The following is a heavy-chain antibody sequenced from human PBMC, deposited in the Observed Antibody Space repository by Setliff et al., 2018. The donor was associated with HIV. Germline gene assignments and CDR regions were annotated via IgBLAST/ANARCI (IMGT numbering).Heavy chain of an antibody. V-gene: IGHV4-34*01. CDR2: INHSGSS. CDR1: GGSFSGYY. D-gene: IGHD3-10*01. CDR3: ARGRITMVRGVIMGLDY. J-gene: IGHJ4*02. Sequence: SETLSLTCAVYGGSFSGYYWSWIRQPPGKGLEWIGEINHSGSSNYNLSLKSRVTISVDTSKNQFSLELSSVTAADTAVYYCARGRITMVRGVIMGLDYWGQGTLVTVSS.